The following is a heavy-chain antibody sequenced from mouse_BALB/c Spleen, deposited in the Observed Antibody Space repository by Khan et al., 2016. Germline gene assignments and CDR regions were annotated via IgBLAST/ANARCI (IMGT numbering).Heavy chain of an antibody. Sequence: QIQLVQSGPELKKPGETVKISCKASGYTFTNYGMNWVKQAPGKGLKWMGWINTYTEEPTFADDFKGRFAFSLETSATTAYLQINNLTNEDTATYFCATGTDCYFDVWAAGTTVTVSS. CDR2: INTYTEEP. D-gene: IGHD4-1*01. J-gene: IGHJ1*01. CDR3: ATGTDCYFDV. CDR1: GYTFTNYG. V-gene: IGHV9-3-1*01.